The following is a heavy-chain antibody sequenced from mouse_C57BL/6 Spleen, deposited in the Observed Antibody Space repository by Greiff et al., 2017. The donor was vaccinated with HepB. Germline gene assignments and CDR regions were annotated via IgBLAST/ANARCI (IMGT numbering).Heavy chain of an antibody. CDR3: AREGDYYSSSYGWFAY. CDR2: IDPSDSET. D-gene: IGHD1-1*01. J-gene: IGHJ3*01. CDR1: GYTFTSYW. Sequence: QVQLQQPGAELVRPGSSVKLSCKASGYTFTSYWMHWVKQRPIQGLEWIGNIDPSDSETHYNQKFKDKATLTVDKSSSTAYMQLSSLTSEDSAVYYGAREGDYYSSSYGWFAYWGQGTLVTVSA. V-gene: IGHV1-52*01.